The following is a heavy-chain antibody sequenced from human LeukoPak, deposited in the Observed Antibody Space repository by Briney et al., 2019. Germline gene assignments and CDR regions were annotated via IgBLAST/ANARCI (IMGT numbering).Heavy chain of an antibody. Sequence: PSETLSLTCTVSGGSVSSGSYYWSWIRQPPGKGLEWIGYIYYSGSTNYNPSLKSRVTISVDTSKNQFSLKLSSVTAADTAVYYCARGSAGITIFGVGPCYYYGMDVWGQGTTVTVSS. CDR1: GGSVSSGSYY. CDR2: IYYSGST. J-gene: IGHJ6*02. CDR3: ARGSAGITIFGVGPCYYYGMDV. D-gene: IGHD3-3*01. V-gene: IGHV4-61*01.